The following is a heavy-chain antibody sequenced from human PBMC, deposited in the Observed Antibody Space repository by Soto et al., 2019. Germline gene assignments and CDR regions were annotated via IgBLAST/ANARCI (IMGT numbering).Heavy chain of an antibody. D-gene: IGHD2-2*02. CDR1: GGTFSSYA. CDR3: AREGDIVLVPADIFDP. J-gene: IGHJ5*02. CDR2: IIPIFGTA. V-gene: IGHV1-69*13. Sequence: SVKVSCKASGGTFSSYAISWVRQAPGQGLEWMGGIIPIFGTANYAQKFQGRVTITADESTSTAYMELRSLRSDDTAVYYCAREGDIVLVPADIFDPWGQGTLVTVSS.